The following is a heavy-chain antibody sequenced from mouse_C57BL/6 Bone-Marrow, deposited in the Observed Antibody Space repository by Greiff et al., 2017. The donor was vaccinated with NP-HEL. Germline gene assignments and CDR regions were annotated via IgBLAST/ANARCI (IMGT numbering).Heavy chain of an antibody. Sequence: EVHLVESGPELVKPGASVKISCKASGYTFTDYYMNWVKQSHGKSLEWIGDINPNNGGTSYNQKFKGKATLTVDKSSSTAYMELRSLTSEDSAVYYCARWSVLATVVAPLFDYWGQGTTLTVSS. D-gene: IGHD1-1*01. CDR3: ARWSVLATVVAPLFDY. J-gene: IGHJ2*01. CDR1: GYTFTDYY. V-gene: IGHV1-26*01. CDR2: INPNNGGT.